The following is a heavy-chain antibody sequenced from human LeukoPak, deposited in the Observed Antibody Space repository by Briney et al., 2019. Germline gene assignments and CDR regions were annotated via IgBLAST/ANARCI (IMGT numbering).Heavy chain of an antibody. CDR2: IYYSGST. V-gene: IGHV4-39*01. Sequence: SETLSLTCTVSGGSISSSSYYWGWIRQPPGKGLEWIGSIYYSGSTYYNPSLKSRVTISVDTSKNQFSLKLSSVTAADTAVYYCARRPKIVVVVAATRLGFDPWGQGTLVTVSS. CDR3: ARRPKIVVVVAATRLGFDP. J-gene: IGHJ5*02. D-gene: IGHD2-15*01. CDR1: GGSISSSSYY.